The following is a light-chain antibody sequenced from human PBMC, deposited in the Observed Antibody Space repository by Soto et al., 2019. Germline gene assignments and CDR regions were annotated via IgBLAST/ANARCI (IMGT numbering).Light chain of an antibody. CDR1: QSVGSW. V-gene: IGKV1-5*03. CDR3: QQYGSSSPLP. J-gene: IGKJ1*01. Sequence: DIQMTQSPYTLSASVGDRVTITCRASQSVGSWLAWYQQKPGKAPKLLIYKASSLESGVPSRFSGSVSGTELSLTISSLCLYDFASYHCQQYGSSSPLPFGQGTNVEIK. CDR2: KAS.